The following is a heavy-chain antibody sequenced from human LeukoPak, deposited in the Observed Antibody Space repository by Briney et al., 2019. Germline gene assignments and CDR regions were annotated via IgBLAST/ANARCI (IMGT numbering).Heavy chain of an antibody. Sequence: QSGGSLRLSCAASGFTFSSYAMSWVRQAPGKGLEWVSAISGSGGSTYYADSVKGRFTISRDNSKNTLYLQMNSLRAEDTAVYYCAKSKYYDSSGSSWGQGTLVTVSS. CDR3: AKSKYYDSSGSS. V-gene: IGHV3-23*01. CDR1: GFTFSSYA. CDR2: ISGSGGST. D-gene: IGHD3-22*01. J-gene: IGHJ4*02.